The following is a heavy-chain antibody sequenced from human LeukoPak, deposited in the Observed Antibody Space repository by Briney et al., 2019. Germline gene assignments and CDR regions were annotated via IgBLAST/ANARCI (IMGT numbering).Heavy chain of an antibody. J-gene: IGHJ5*02. Sequence: SVKVSCKASGYTFTSYAMHWVRQAPGQGLEWMGGIIPIFGTANYAQKFQGRVTITADKSTSTAYMELSSLRSEDTAVYYCARDSGTTGEVKFDPWGQGTLVTVSS. CDR1: GYTFTSYA. CDR2: IIPIFGTA. CDR3: ARDSGTTGEVKFDP. V-gene: IGHV1-69*06. D-gene: IGHD3-10*01.